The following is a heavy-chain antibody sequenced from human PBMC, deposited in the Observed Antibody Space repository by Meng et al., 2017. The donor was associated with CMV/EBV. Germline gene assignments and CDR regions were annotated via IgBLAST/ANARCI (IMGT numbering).Heavy chain of an antibody. CDR3: ARRPGYSSSWSGDAFDI. Sequence: GESLKISCAASGFTFSSYWMHWVRQAPGKELVWVSRINSDGSSTSYADSVKGRFTISRDNAKNTLYLQMNSLRAEDTAVYYCARRPGYSSSWSGDAFDIWGQGTMVTVSS. V-gene: IGHV3-74*01. CDR1: GFTFSSYW. CDR2: INSDGSST. D-gene: IGHD6-13*01. J-gene: IGHJ3*02.